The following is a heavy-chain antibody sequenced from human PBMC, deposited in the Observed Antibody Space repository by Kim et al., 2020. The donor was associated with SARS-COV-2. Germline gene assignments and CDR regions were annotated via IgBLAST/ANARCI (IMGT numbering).Heavy chain of an antibody. Sequence: GGSLRLSCVASGLSLRDYGMHWFRQAPGKGLEWVSVMWLDASNIHYVDSVKGRFTISKDNSKNTLYLQMDSLRVEDTAVYYCATDISGRAFDFWGQGTLV. CDR2: MWLDASNI. J-gene: IGHJ4*02. V-gene: IGHV3-33*01. CDR1: GLSLRDYG. D-gene: IGHD1-26*01. CDR3: ATDISGRAFDF.